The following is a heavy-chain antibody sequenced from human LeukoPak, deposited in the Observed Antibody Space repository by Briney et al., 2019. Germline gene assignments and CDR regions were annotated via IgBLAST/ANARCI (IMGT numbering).Heavy chain of an antibody. J-gene: IGHJ4*02. CDR3: AKDVYSSGWYVGYFDY. D-gene: IGHD6-19*01. CDR1: GFIFSSYG. Sequence: PGGSLRLSCAASGFIFSSYGMHWVRQAPGKGLEWVAFIRYDGSNKYYADSVKGRFTISRDNSKNTLYLQMNSLRAEDTAVHYCAKDVYSSGWYVGYFDYWGQGTLVTVSS. CDR2: IRYDGSNK. V-gene: IGHV3-30*02.